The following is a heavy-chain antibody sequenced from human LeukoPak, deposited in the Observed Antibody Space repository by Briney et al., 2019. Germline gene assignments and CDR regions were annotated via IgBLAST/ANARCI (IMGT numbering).Heavy chain of an antibody. J-gene: IGHJ6*03. Sequence: KPSETLSLTCAVYGGSFSGYYWSWIRQPPGEGLEWIGYVYYTGSTNYNPSLKSRVTISVDTSKNQFSLKLSSVTAADTAVYYCARWEGNYDYYMDVWGKGTTVTVSS. CDR1: GGSFSGYY. D-gene: IGHD1-26*01. CDR2: VYYTGST. V-gene: IGHV4-59*01. CDR3: ARWEGNYDYYMDV.